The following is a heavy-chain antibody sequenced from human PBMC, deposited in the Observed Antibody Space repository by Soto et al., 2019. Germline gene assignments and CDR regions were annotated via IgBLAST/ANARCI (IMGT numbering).Heavy chain of an antibody. V-gene: IGHV4-59*01. D-gene: IGHD3-3*01. Sequence: PSETLSLTCTVSGGSISSYYWSWIRQPPGKGLEWIGYTYYSGSTNYNPSLKSRVTISVDTSKNQFSLKLSSVTAADTAVYYCARDRGIRFVDYWGQGTLVTVSS. CDR3: ARDRGIRFVDY. CDR1: GGSISSYY. CDR2: TYYSGST. J-gene: IGHJ4*02.